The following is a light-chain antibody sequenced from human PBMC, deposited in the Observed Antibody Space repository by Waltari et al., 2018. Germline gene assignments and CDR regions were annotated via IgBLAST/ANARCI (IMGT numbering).Light chain of an antibody. CDR3: QQYYTTPWT. Sequence: DIVMTQSPDSLAVSLGERATINCKSNQSVLYSSNNNNYLAWYQQKPRQTPKLLIYWASTRESGVPDRFSGSGSGTDFTLAISSLQAEDVAVYYCQQYYTTPWTFGQGTKVE. J-gene: IGKJ1*01. CDR1: QSVLYSSNNNNY. CDR2: WAS. V-gene: IGKV4-1*01.